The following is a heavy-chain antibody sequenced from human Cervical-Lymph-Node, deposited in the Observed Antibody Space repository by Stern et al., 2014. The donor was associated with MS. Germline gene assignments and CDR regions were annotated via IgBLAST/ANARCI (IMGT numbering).Heavy chain of an antibody. CDR3: ARLGAAGGTAY. Sequence: QLQLQESGPGLLKPSETLSLTCSVSGGSISSSYWSWIRQPPGKGLEWIGYISHSGNTNYNPSLKSRVTISVATSKTQLSLRLPSVTAADTAVYFCARLGAAGGTAYWGQGTLVTVSS. CDR2: ISHSGNT. J-gene: IGHJ4*02. CDR1: GGSISSSY. D-gene: IGHD1-26*01. V-gene: IGHV4-4*08.